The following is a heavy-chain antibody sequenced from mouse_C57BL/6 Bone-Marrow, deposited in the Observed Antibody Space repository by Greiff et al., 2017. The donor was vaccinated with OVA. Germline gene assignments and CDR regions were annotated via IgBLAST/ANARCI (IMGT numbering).Heavy chain of an antibody. CDR3: ARGRYYGPWYFDV. CDR1: GYTFTSYW. D-gene: IGHD1-2*01. CDR2: IYPSDSET. Sequence: QVQLQQPGAELVRPGSSVKLSCKASGYTFTSYWMDWVKQRPGQGLEWIGNIYPSDSETHYNQKFKDKATLTVDKSSSTAYMQLSSLTSEDSAVYYGARGRYYGPWYFDVWGTGTTVTVSS. J-gene: IGHJ1*03. V-gene: IGHV1-61*01.